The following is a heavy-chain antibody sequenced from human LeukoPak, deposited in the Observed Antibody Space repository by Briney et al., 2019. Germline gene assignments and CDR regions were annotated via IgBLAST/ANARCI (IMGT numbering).Heavy chain of an antibody. Sequence: ASVKVSCKASGYTFTGYYMHWVRQAPGQGLEWMGRINPNSGGTNYAQKFRGRVTMTRDTSISTAYMELSRLRSDDTAVYYCARVHNSGSPFDYWGQGTLVTVSS. CDR1: GYTFTGYY. V-gene: IGHV1-2*06. J-gene: IGHJ4*02. CDR2: INPNSGGT. CDR3: ARVHNSGSPFDY. D-gene: IGHD1-26*01.